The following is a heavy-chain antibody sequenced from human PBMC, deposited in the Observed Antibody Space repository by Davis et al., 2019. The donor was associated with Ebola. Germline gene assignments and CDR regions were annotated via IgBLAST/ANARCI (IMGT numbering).Heavy chain of an antibody. D-gene: IGHD3-10*01. Sequence: PGGSLRLSCAASGFTFSTCAMHWVRQAPGKGLEWVALIWPAGRSQKYADSVQGRFSISRDNSKSTLYLQMNTLKVEDTAVYYCASGPSDYYSLPPQDYWGQGTRVTVSS. V-gene: IGHV3-33*01. CDR3: ASGPSDYYSLPPQDY. CDR2: IWPAGRSQ. CDR1: GFTFSTCA. J-gene: IGHJ4*02.